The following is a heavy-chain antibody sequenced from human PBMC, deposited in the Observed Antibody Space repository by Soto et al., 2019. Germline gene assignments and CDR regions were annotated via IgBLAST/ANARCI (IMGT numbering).Heavy chain of an antibody. Sequence: QVQLQESGPRLVKPSETLSLTCTVSGDSISSYYWTWIRQPPGKGLEYIGYIYYSGRTYYNPSLTRRGTISVDTSKNKFSLKLRSVTAADTAVYYCERGHLGITTTGTWYDFDYWGQGTLVTVSS. D-gene: IGHD2-15*01. CDR1: GDSISSYY. J-gene: IGHJ4*02. CDR2: IYYSGRT. CDR3: ERGHLGITTTGTWYDFDY. V-gene: IGHV4-59*01.